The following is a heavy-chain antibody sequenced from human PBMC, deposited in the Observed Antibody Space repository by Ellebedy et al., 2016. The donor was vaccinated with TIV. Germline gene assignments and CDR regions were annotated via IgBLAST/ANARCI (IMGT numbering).Heavy chain of an antibody. CDR1: GFIFSNYP. CDR3: ARGRYSDDWRVTGLDV. D-gene: IGHD1-26*01. CDR2: ITANGGST. Sequence: GESLKISCVASGFIFSNYPMYWVRQAPGKGLESVSAITANGGSTFYRDFVKGRFTISRDNSKNTLYLQMNSLRVEDTAVYYCARGRYSDDWRVTGLDVWGQGTTVTVSS. V-gene: IGHV3-64*02. J-gene: IGHJ6*02.